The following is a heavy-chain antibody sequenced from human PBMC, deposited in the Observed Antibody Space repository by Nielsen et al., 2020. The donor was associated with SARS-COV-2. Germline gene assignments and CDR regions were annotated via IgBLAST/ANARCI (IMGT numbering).Heavy chain of an antibody. CDR3: AREGGYGAFDI. D-gene: IGHD5-12*01. J-gene: IGHJ3*02. Sequence: GGSLRFSCAASGFTFSSYDMHWVRQATGKGLEWVSAIGTAGDTYYPGSVKGRFTISRENAKNSLYLQMNSLRAGDTAVYYCAREGGYGAFDIWGQGTMVTVSS. CDR2: IGTAGDT. CDR1: GFTFSSYD. V-gene: IGHV3-13*01.